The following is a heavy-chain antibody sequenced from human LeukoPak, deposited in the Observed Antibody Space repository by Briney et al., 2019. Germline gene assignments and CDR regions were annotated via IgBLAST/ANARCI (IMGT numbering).Heavy chain of an antibody. V-gene: IGHV3-9*03. CDR3: AKDRLRRTSLLPGHFDY. D-gene: IGHD2-15*01. J-gene: IGHJ4*02. CDR1: GFTFDDYA. Sequence: GRSLRLSCAASGFTFDDYAMHWVRQAPGKGLEWVSGISWNSGSIGYADSVKGRFTISRDNAKNSLYLQMNSLRAEDMALYYCAKDRLRRTSLLPGHFDYWGQGTLVTVSS. CDR2: ISWNSGSI.